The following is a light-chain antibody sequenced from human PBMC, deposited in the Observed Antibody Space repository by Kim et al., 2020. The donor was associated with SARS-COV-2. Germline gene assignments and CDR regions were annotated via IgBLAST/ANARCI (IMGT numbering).Light chain of an antibody. Sequence: DIQMTQSPSTLSASVGDRVTITCRASQSISSGLAWYQQKPGKAPKLLIYNASNVEGGVPSRFSGSGSGTDFTFTISNLQPDDFATYYCQQDSTYPWTFGQGTKVDIK. CDR3: QQDSTYPWT. J-gene: IGKJ1*01. CDR2: NAS. V-gene: IGKV1-5*03. CDR1: QSISSG.